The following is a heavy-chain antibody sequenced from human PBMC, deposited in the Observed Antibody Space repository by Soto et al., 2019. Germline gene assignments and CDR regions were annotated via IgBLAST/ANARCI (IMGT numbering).Heavy chain of an antibody. J-gene: IGHJ5*02. CDR1: GGTFSSYA. Sequence: GASVKVSCKASGGTFSSYAISWVRQAPGQGLEWMGGIIPIFGTANYAQKFLGRVTITADESTSTAYMELSSLRSEDTAVYYCARMGRFLEWLSSWFDPWGQGTLVTVSS. V-gene: IGHV1-69*13. D-gene: IGHD3-3*01. CDR2: IIPIFGTA. CDR3: ARMGRFLEWLSSWFDP.